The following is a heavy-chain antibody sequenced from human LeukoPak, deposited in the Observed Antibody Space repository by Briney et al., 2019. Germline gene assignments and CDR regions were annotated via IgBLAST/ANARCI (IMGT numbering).Heavy chain of an antibody. D-gene: IGHD1-26*01. J-gene: IGHJ4*02. CDR1: GYSFTNYW. CDR3: AKLYSGRIDY. Sequence: GESLKIYCKGSGYSFTNYWIGWVRQMPGKGLEWMGIIFPGDSDTRYSPSFQDQVTISADKSISTAYLQWNSLKASDTAIYYCAKLYSGRIDYWGQGTLVSVS. V-gene: IGHV5-51*01. CDR2: IFPGDSDT.